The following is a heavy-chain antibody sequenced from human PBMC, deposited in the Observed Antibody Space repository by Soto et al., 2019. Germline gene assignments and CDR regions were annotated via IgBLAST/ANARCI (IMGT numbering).Heavy chain of an antibody. J-gene: IGHJ5*02. CDR2: IYYSGST. CDR3: ARARVAGTLNYFDP. CDR1: AGSISNYY. Sequence: SETLSLTCTVSAGSISNYYWSWIRQPLGKGLEWIAYIYYSGSTNYNPSLRSRVTISLDTSKNQFSLKLTSVTAADTAIYYCARARVAGTLNYFDPWGQGTLVTVSS. D-gene: IGHD6-19*01. V-gene: IGHV4-59*01.